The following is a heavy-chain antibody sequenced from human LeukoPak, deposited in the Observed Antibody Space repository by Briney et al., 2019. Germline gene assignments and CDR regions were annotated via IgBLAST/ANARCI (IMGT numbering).Heavy chain of an antibody. Sequence: ASVKVSCKASGYTFTSYDINWVRQATGQGLEWMGLTNPNSGNTGYAQKFQGRVTMTRNASISTAYMELSSLRSEDTAVYYCARDGDRRGGYQPDYWGQGTLVTVSS. CDR1: GYTFTSYD. CDR3: ARDGDRRGGYQPDY. J-gene: IGHJ4*02. D-gene: IGHD2-15*01. CDR2: TNPNSGNT. V-gene: IGHV1-8*01.